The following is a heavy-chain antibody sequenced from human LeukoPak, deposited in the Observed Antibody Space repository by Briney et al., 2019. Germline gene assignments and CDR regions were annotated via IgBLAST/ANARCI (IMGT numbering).Heavy chain of an antibody. CDR1: GGSISSGSYY. Sequence: PSETLSLTCTVSGGSISSGSYYWSWIRQPAGKGLEWIGRIYTSGSTNYNPSLKNRVTISVDTSKNQFSLKLSSVTAADTAVYYCARGGYSSSWYEPLDYWGQGTLVTVSS. D-gene: IGHD6-13*01. J-gene: IGHJ4*02. CDR2: IYTSGST. V-gene: IGHV4-61*02. CDR3: ARGGYSSSWYEPLDY.